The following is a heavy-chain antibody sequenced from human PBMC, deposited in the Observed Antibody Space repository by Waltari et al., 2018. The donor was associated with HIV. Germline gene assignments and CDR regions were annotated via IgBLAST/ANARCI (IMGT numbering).Heavy chain of an antibody. Sequence: QLQLQESGPGLVKPSETLSLTCTVSGGPVSSSSYLWAWIRQPPGKGLEWIGRIYYTGRAYYNPSLKSRVTISVDTSKNQFSLKVTSVTAADTAVYYCARHALRVGAAYWNFDLWGRGTLVTVSS. CDR1: GGPVSSSSYL. V-gene: IGHV4-39*01. D-gene: IGHD1-26*01. J-gene: IGHJ2*01. CDR2: IYYTGRA. CDR3: ARHALRVGAAYWNFDL.